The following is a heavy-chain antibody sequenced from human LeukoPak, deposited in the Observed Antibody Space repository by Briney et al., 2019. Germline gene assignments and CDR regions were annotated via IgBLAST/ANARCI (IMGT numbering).Heavy chain of an antibody. Sequence: SETLSLTCTVSGGSISSSSYYWGWIRQPPGKGLEWIGSIYYSGSTYYNPSLKSRVTVSVDTSKNQFFLKLSSVTAADTAVYYCARDSMITFGGTHYMDVWGKGTTVTVSS. CDR2: IYYSGST. V-gene: IGHV4-39*07. J-gene: IGHJ6*03. CDR1: GGSISSSSYY. CDR3: ARDSMITFGGTHYMDV. D-gene: IGHD3-16*01.